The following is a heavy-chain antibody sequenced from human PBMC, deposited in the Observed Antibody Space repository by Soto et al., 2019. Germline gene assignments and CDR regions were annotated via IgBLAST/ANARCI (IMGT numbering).Heavy chain of an antibody. D-gene: IGHD2-2*02. V-gene: IGHV1-3*04. Sequence: ASVKVSCKASGYTFSSYAMHWVRQAPGQRPEWMGWINTGNGNTKYSENFQGRATMTRDTSASTAYMELSSLRSEDTAVYYCARAGGDCGTVRCYMIYYWGQGTQVTVSS. CDR1: GYTFSSYA. CDR2: INTGNGNT. CDR3: ARAGGDCGTVRCYMIYY. J-gene: IGHJ4*01.